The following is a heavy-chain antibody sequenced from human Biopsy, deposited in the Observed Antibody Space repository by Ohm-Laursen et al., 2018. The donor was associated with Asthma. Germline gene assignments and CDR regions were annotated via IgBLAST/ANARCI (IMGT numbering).Heavy chain of an antibody. CDR2: ISSDVRE. CDR3: VRWRSGYPDHYSDF. CDR1: GFTFRNFG. V-gene: IGHV3-30*03. J-gene: IGHJ4*02. Sequence: SLRLSCSASGFTFRNFGMHWVRQAPGKGLKWVALISSDVREWYADSVKGRFTISRDNSKNTLDLQMNSLRGDDTAVYYCVRWRSGYPDHYSDFWGLGTLVTVSS. D-gene: IGHD2-21*01.